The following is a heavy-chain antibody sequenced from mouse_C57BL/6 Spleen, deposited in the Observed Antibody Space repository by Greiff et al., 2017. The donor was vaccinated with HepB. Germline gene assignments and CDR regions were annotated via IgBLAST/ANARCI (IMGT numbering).Heavy chain of an antibody. CDR2: INPNNGGT. CDR3: ARGHYVYYLTPGFAY. V-gene: IGHV1-22*01. Sequence: VQLQQSGPELVKPGASVKMSCKASGYTFTDYNMHWVKQSHGKSLEWIGDINPNNGGTSYNQKFKGKATLTVNKSSSTAYMELRSLTSEASEVYYCARGHYVYYLTPGFAYWGQGTLVTVSA. J-gene: IGHJ3*01. CDR1: GYTFTDYN. D-gene: IGHD2-3*01.